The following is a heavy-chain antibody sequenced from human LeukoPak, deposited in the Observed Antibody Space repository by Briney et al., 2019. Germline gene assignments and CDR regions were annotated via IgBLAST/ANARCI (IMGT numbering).Heavy chain of an antibody. J-gene: IGHJ4*02. Sequence: GASVKVSCKTSGYTFTGYYMQWVRQAPGQGLEWMGWINPNSGDTNYAQKFQGRVTMTRGTSISSVYLELSSLRLDDTAVYYCARGGKSELGTCDHWGQGTLVTVSS. CDR2: INPNSGDT. CDR1: GYTFTGYY. V-gene: IGHV1-2*02. CDR3: ARGGKSELGTCDH. D-gene: IGHD7-27*01.